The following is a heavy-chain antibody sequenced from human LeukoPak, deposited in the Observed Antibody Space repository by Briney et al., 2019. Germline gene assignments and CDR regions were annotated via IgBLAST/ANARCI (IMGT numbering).Heavy chain of an antibody. V-gene: IGHV3-23*01. CDR2: IGDRGGAT. Sequence: GGSLRLSCAVSGFTLYNYAMIWVRQAPGKGLEWVSAIGDRGGATNCADSVKGRFTVSRDNSKNTLNLQMKSLRVEDTAVYYCARYAAAGTFDPWGQGTLVTVSS. J-gene: IGHJ5*02. CDR1: GFTLYNYA. CDR3: ARYAAAGTFDP. D-gene: IGHD6-13*01.